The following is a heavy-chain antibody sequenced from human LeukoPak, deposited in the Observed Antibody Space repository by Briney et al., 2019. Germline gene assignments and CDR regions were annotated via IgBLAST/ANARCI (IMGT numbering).Heavy chain of an antibody. J-gene: IGHJ6*03. Sequence: SETLSLTCNVSGYSISSGYYWGWIRQPPGKGLEWIGSIYYSGSTYYNPSLKSRVTISVDTSKNQFSLKLSSVTAADTAVYYCARRSPYSSSNYYYYYMDVWGKGTTVTISS. D-gene: IGHD6-13*01. CDR3: ARRSPYSSSNYYYYYMDV. V-gene: IGHV4-38-2*02. CDR2: IYYSGST. CDR1: GYSISSGYY.